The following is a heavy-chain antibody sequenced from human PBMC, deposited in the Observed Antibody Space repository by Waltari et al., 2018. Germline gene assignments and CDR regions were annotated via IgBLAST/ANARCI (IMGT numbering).Heavy chain of an antibody. D-gene: IGHD5-12*01. CDR1: GFSITSNRHY. CDR2: VSYSGTT. J-gene: IGHJ3*01. V-gene: IGHV4-39*01. Sequence: QLQLQESGPRLVRPSETLSLICRLSGFSITSNRHYLAWIRQSPGQGLEWIGTVSYSGTTYISPSLKSRVSVSRDTSKNQVSLILGSVTAADMAVYYCATYIGASVGTAAFDVWGQGTMVTVSS. CDR3: ATYIGASVGTAAFDV.